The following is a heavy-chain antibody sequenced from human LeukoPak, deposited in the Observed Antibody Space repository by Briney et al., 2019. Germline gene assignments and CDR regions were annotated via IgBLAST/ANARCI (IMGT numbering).Heavy chain of an antibody. D-gene: IGHD6-13*01. CDR1: GYTFTMYD. CDR3: ARLASSSWPLYYYYGMDV. Sequence: GASVTVSYKASGYTFTMYDINWVRQAAGKGGEGMGWMNPNNGNTGYAQKFQGRVTMTRSTSISTAYMELSSLRSEDTAVYYCARLASSSWPLYYYYGMDVWGQGTTVTVSS. V-gene: IGHV1-8*01. J-gene: IGHJ6*02. CDR2: MNPNNGNT.